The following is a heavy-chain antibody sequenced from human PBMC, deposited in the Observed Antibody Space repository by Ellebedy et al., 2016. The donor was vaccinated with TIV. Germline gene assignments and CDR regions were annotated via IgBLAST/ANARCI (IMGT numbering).Heavy chain of an antibody. V-gene: IGHV3-23*01. Sequence: GGSLRLSCAASGFTFSSYAMSWVRQGPGKGLEWVSSISGSGGSPYYADSVRGRFSISRDNSKNTLFLQVNSPRAEDTAVYYCAKDVNSLPDYYFDYWGQGSLVTVSS. CDR3: AKDVNSLPDYYFDY. D-gene: IGHD5-18*01. CDR2: ISGSGGSP. CDR1: GFTFSSYA. J-gene: IGHJ4*02.